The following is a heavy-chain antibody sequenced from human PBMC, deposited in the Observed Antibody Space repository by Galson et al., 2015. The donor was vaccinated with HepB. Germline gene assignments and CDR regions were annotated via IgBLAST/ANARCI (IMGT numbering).Heavy chain of an antibody. CDR3: TRDHSSNWPHGLKARGMDV. CDR1: GDSVSSDSAA. D-gene: IGHD4-11*01. J-gene: IGHJ6*02. V-gene: IGHV6-1*01. CDR2: TYYRSKWYK. Sequence: CAISGDSVSSDSAAWNWIRQSPSRGLEWLGRTYYRSKWYKDYAESVKSRITINPDTSKNHFSLQLNSVTPEDTAVYYCTRDHSSNWPHGLKARGMDVWGQGTTVTVSS.